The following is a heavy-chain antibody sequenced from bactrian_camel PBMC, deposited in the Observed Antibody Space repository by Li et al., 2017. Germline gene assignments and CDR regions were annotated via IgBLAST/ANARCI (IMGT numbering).Heavy chain of an antibody. CDR3: VALAWGFNY. V-gene: IGHV3S6*01. CDR1: GYTDITGSDYYC. D-gene: IGHD1*01. CDR2: LKWDGTDT. J-gene: IGHJ4*01. Sequence: QLVESGGGSVQAGGSLRLSCAVSGYTDITGSDYYCMGWFRQAPGKGLEWVSTLKWDGTDTYYADFVKGRFTISKGNTMNTAYLQMDSLKSEDTAQYYCVALAWGFNYWGQGTQVTVST.